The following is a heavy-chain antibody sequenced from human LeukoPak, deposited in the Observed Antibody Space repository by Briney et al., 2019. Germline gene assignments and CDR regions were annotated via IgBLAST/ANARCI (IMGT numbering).Heavy chain of an antibody. D-gene: IGHD4-11*01. Sequence: GGSLRLSCAASGFTFSSYAMHWVRQAPGKGLEYVSAISSNGGSTYYANSVKGRFTISRDNAKNSLYLQMNSLRDEDTAVYYCASLGDYSVNYYYYMDVWGKGTTVTISS. J-gene: IGHJ6*03. CDR2: ISSNGGST. V-gene: IGHV3-64*01. CDR3: ASLGDYSVNYYYYMDV. CDR1: GFTFSSYA.